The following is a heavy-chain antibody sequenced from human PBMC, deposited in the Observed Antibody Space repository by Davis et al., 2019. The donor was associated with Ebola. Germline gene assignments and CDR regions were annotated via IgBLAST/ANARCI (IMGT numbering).Heavy chain of an antibody. V-gene: IGHV4-39*07. J-gene: IGHJ2*01. D-gene: IGHD4-17*01. CDR2: IYYSGIT. CDR1: GGSISSSSYH. Sequence: MPSETLSLTCPVSGGSISSSSYHWGWIRQPPGKGLEWIGSIYYSGITYYNPSLKSRVTISVDTSKNQFSLSLSSVTAADTAVYYCARMPTVTADHWYFDLWGRGTLVAVSS. CDR3: ARMPTVTADHWYFDL.